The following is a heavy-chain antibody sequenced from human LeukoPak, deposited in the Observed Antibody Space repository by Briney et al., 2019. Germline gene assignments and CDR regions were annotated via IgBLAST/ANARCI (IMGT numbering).Heavy chain of an antibody. CDR1: GLTFSSYA. Sequence: GGPLRLSCAASGLTFSSYAMNWFRQAPGKGLEWVSYISSSTNYIYYADSVKGRFTISRDNAKNSLYLQMNSLRAEDTAVYYCARGGGWYNYWGQGTLVTVSS. CDR3: ARGGGWYNY. D-gene: IGHD6-19*01. J-gene: IGHJ4*02. V-gene: IGHV3-21*01. CDR2: ISSSTNYI.